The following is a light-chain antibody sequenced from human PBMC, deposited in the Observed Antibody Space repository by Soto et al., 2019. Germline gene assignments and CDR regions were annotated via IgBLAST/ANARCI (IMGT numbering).Light chain of an antibody. J-gene: IGKJ1*01. Sequence: EIAMTQSPATLSVSPGERATLSCRASQSVSSKLAWYQPKPGQAPRLLIYDASTRATGIPARFSGSGPGTEFTLTISSLRSEDFAVYYCQKFNNWPRTFGQGTTGDIK. V-gene: IGKV3-15*01. CDR1: QSVSSK. CDR2: DAS. CDR3: QKFNNWPRT.